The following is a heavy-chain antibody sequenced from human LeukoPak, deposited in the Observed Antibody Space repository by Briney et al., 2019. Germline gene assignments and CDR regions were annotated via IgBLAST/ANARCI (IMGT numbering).Heavy chain of an antibody. CDR1: GFKFSYYW. D-gene: IGHD1-20*01. CDR2: IKESGSEK. CDR3: ARIWYFGDNNWRYFDY. V-gene: IGHV3-7*01. Sequence: GGSLRLSCAASGFKFSYYWMTWVRQAPGKGLEWLANIKESGSEKYYVDSVKGRFTISRDNADDLVYLQMNSLRVEDTAIYYCARIWYFGDNNWRYFDYWGQGTLVTVSS. J-gene: IGHJ4*02.